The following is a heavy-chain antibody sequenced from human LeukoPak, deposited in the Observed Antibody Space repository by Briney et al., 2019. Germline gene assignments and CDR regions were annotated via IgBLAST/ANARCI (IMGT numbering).Heavy chain of an antibody. CDR3: VKDNPLDY. CDR1: GFTFSNYG. V-gene: IGHV3-30*02. CDR2: IRYDGNNK. J-gene: IGHJ4*02. Sequence: QPGGSLRLSCGASGFTFSNYGMLWVRQAPGKGLEWVAFIRYDGNNKLYADSMKGRFTISRDNSKNTLYLHINSLRAEDTAVYYCVKDNPLDYWGQGTLVTVSS. D-gene: IGHD1-14*01.